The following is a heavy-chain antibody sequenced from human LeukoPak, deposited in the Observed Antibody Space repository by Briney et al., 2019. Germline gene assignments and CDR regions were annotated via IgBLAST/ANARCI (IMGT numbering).Heavy chain of an antibody. D-gene: IGHD3-3*01. CDR2: IYPGDSNT. CDR1: GYSFSSYW. J-gene: IGHJ5*02. V-gene: IGHV5-51*01. CDR3: ARGGTIFPALVWFDP. Sequence: GESLKISCKGSGYSFSSYWIGWVRQMPGKGLEWMGIIYPGDSNTRYSPSFQGQVTISADKSISTAYLQWSSLKASDTAMYYCARGGTIFPALVWFDPWGQGTLVTVSS.